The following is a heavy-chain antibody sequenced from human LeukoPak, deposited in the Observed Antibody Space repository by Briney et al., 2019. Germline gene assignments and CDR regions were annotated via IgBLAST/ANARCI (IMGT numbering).Heavy chain of an antibody. CDR1: GFTFSRYW. D-gene: IGHD1-26*01. CDR3: ARGSLGDGSLLVDY. J-gene: IGHJ4*02. V-gene: IGHV3-74*01. Sequence: GGPLRLSCAASGFTFSRYWMHWVREAPGGGLVWVSRINSDGSDISYADSVKGRFTISRDNAKNTVYLQMNSLRAEDTAVYYCARGSLGDGSLLVDYWGQGTLVTVSS. CDR2: INSDGSDI.